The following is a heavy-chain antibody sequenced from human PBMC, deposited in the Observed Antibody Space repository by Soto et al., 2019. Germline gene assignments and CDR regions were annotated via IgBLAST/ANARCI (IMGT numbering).Heavy chain of an antibody. CDR1: GGSISSGGYS. J-gene: IGHJ4*02. CDR2: IYHSGST. CDR3: AGGIAARPLGY. D-gene: IGHD6-6*01. Sequence: SETLSLTCAVSGGSISSGGYSWSWIRQPPGKGLEWIGYIYHSGSTYYNPSLKSRVTISVDRSKNQFYLKLSSVTAADTAVYYCAGGIAARPLGYWGQGTLVTVS. V-gene: IGHV4-30-2*01.